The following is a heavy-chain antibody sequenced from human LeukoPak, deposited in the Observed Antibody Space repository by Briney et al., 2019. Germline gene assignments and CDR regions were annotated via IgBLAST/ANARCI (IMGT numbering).Heavy chain of an antibody. J-gene: IGHJ6*03. CDR1: GYTFTGYY. CDR3: AREGAPWTRLNYYYYYMDV. D-gene: IGHD1-26*01. V-gene: IGHV1-2*02. CDR2: INPNSGGT. Sequence: ASVKVSCKASGYTFTGYYMHWVRQAPGQGLEWMGWINPNSGGTNYAQKFQGRVTMTRDTSTSTAYMELSRLRSDDTAVYYCAREGAPWTRLNYYYYYMDVWGKGTTVTVSS.